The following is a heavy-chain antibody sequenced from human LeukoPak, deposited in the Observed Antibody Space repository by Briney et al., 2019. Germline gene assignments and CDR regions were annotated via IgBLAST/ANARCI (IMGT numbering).Heavy chain of an antibody. J-gene: IGHJ4*02. V-gene: IGHV4-34*01. D-gene: IGHD4-17*01. CDR3: ARRTVTPCFDY. CDR1: GGSFSGYY. Sequence: SETLSLTCAVYGGSFSGYYWSWIRQPPGKGLEWIGEINHSGSTNYNPSLKSRVTISVDTSKNQFSLKLSSVTAADTAVYYCARRTVTPCFDYWGQGTLVTVSS. CDR2: INHSGST.